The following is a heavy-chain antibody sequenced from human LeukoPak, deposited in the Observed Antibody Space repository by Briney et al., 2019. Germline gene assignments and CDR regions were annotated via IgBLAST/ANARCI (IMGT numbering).Heavy chain of an antibody. D-gene: IGHD3-9*01. CDR2: INHSGST. CDR3: ARGDYDILTGYYS. J-gene: IGHJ4*02. CDR1: GASFSGYY. Sequence: SETLSLTCAVYGASFSGYYWSWVRQPPGKGLEWVGEINHSGSTNYNPSLKSRVTISVDTSKNQFSLKLSSVTAADTAVYFCARGDYDILTGYYSWGQGTLVTVSS. V-gene: IGHV4-34*01.